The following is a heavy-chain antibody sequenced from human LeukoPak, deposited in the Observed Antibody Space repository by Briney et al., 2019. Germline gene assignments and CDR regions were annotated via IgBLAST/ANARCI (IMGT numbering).Heavy chain of an antibody. CDR3: ARTQYYDFWSGYYYVSGGTAYYFDY. Sequence: SETLSLTCAVYGGSFSGYYWSWIRQPPGKGLEWIGEINHSGSTNYNPSLKSRVTISVDTSKNQFSLKLSSVTAAGTAVYYCARTQYYDFWSGYYYVSGGTAYYFDYWGQGTLVTVSS. CDR2: INHSGST. J-gene: IGHJ4*02. CDR1: GGSFSGYY. D-gene: IGHD3-3*01. V-gene: IGHV4-34*01.